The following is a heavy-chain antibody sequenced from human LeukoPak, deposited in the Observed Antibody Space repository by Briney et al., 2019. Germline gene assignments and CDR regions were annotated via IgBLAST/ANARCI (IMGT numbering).Heavy chain of an antibody. CDR2: IHTSGST. CDR3: AREISTLFGVVTMRFDP. Sequence: SETLSLTCTVSGVSISSFYWSWIRQPAGKGLEWIGRIHTSGSTNYNPSLKSRVTMSADTSKKQFALNLRSVTAADTAVYYCAREISTLFGVVTMRFDPWGQGTLVIVSS. J-gene: IGHJ5*02. D-gene: IGHD3-3*01. V-gene: IGHV4-4*07. CDR1: GVSISSFY.